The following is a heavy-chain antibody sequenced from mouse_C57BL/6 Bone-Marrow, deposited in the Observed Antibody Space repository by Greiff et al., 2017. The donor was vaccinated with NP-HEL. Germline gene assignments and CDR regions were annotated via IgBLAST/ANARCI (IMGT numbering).Heavy chain of an antibody. V-gene: IGHV1-18*01. D-gene: IGHD2-1*01. J-gene: IGHJ3*01. CDR2: INPNNGGT. CDR1: GYTFTDYN. CDR3: TMVKKDWFAY. Sequence: VQLKQSGPELVKPGASVKIPCKASGYTFTDYNMAWVKQSHGKSLEWIGDINPNNGGTIYNQKFKGKATLTVDKSSSTAYMELRSLTSEDTAVYYCTMVKKDWFAYWGQGTLVTVSA.